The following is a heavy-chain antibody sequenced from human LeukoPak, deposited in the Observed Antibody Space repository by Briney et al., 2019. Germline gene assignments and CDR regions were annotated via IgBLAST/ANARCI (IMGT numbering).Heavy chain of an antibody. CDR1: GFTFSSYG. J-gene: IGHJ3*01. CDR2: ISYDGSNK. V-gene: IGHV3-30*03. CDR3: ARLRAFDV. Sequence: PGRSLRLSCAASGFTFSSYGMHWVRQAPGKGLEWVAVISYDGSNKYYADSVKGRFTISRDSAKNSLYLQMNSLRAEDTAVYFCARLRAFDVWGQGTMVTVSS.